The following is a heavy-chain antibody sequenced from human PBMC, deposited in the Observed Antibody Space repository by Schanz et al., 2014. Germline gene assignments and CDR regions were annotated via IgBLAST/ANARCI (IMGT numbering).Heavy chain of an antibody. J-gene: IGHJ4*02. Sequence: EVQLLESGGGLVQPGGSLRLSCAASGFTFRTYLMNWVRQAPGKGLEWVSGISGSGVITYYEDSVKGRFTISRDNSKNTLYLQMNSLRAEDTAIYYCAKYRYSVFDFDYWGQGTLVTVSS. D-gene: IGHD3-16*02. CDR2: ISGSGVIT. V-gene: IGHV3-23*01. CDR1: GFTFRTYL. CDR3: AKYRYSVFDFDY.